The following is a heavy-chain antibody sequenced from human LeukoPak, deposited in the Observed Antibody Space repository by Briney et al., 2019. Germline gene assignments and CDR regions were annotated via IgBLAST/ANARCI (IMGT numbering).Heavy chain of an antibody. J-gene: IGHJ4*02. V-gene: IGHV3-11*01. CDR1: GFTFSDYY. CDR3: ARETKGSHVAAAGGY. D-gene: IGHD6-13*01. Sequence: GGSLRLSCAAPGFTFSDYYMSWIRQAPGKGLEWVSYISSSGSTIYYADSVKGRFTISRDNAKNSLYLQMNSLRAEDTAVYYCARETKGSHVAAAGGYWGQGTLVTVSS. CDR2: ISSSGSTI.